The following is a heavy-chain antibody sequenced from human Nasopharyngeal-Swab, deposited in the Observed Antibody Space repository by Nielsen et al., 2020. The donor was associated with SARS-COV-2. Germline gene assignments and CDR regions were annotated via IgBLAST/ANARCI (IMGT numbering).Heavy chain of an antibody. CDR3: ARGCVLTGPSCYYYGMDV. Sequence: ESLKISCAASGFTFSSYSMNWVRQAPGKGLEWVSSISSSSSYIYYADSVKGRFTISRDNAKNSLYLQMNSLRAEDTAVYYCARGCVLTGPSCYYYGMDVWGQGTTVTVSS. D-gene: IGHD3-9*01. V-gene: IGHV3-21*01. CDR1: GFTFSSYS. CDR2: ISSSSSYI. J-gene: IGHJ6*02.